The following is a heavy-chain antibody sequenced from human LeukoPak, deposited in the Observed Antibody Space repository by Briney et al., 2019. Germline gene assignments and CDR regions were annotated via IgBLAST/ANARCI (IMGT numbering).Heavy chain of an antibody. D-gene: IGHD6-13*01. Sequence: ASVKVSCKASGYTFTGYYMHWVRQAPGQGLEWMGWINPNSGGTNYAQKFQGRVTMTRDTSISTAYMELTSLISDDTAVYYCARADSSSWYGGHWGQGILVTVSS. J-gene: IGHJ4*02. CDR1: GYTFTGYY. CDR2: INPNSGGT. CDR3: ARADSSSWYGGH. V-gene: IGHV1-2*02.